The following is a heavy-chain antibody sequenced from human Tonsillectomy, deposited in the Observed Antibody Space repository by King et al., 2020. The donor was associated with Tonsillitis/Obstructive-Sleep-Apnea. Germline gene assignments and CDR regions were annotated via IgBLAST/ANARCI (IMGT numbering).Heavy chain of an antibody. J-gene: IGHJ4*02. CDR3: ARDLEYYDFWSGCRAKEGCALDY. Sequence: DVQLVESGGGLVQPGGSLRLSCAASGFTFSSYWMSWVRQAPGKGLEWVANIKQDGSEKYYVDSVKGRFTISRDNAKNSLYLQMNSLRAEDTAVYYCARDLEYYDFWSGCRAKEGCALDYWGQGTLVTVSS. D-gene: IGHD3-3*01. CDR2: IKQDGSEK. V-gene: IGHV3-7*04. CDR1: GFTFSSYW.